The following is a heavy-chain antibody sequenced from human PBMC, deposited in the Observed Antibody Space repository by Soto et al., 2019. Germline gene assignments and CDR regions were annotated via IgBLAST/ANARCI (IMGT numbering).Heavy chain of an antibody. J-gene: IGHJ3*01. D-gene: IGHD2-21*01. CDR1: GGSITTDTFF. CDR2: VHHSGPT. V-gene: IGHV4-39*01. Sequence: SETLSLTCTVSGGSITTDTFFWGWIRQSPGKGLEWIATVHHSGPTYHNPSLKSRVVISADTSKNQFSLKLTSVTARDTAVYYCVKFVAQDVLDTWGQRTLVTVSS. CDR3: VKFVAQDVLDT.